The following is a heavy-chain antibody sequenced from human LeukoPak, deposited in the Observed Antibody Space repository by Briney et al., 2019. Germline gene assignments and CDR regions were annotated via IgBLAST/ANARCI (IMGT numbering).Heavy chain of an antibody. CDR3: ARGENSDFWSGFYTHFDY. CDR1: GFTFDDYG. CDR2: INWNGGST. D-gene: IGHD3-3*01. V-gene: IGHV3-20*04. Sequence: GGSLRLSCAASGFTFDDYGMSWVRQAPGKGLEWVSGINWNGGSTGYADSVKGRFTISRDNAKNSLYLQMNSLRAEDTAVYYCARGENSDFWSGFYTHFDYWGQGTLVTVSS. J-gene: IGHJ4*02.